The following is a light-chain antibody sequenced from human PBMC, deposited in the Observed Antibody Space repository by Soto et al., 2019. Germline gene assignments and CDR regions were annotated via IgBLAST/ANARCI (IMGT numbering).Light chain of an antibody. V-gene: IGLV1-44*01. J-gene: IGLJ1*01. CDR2: SNK. Sequence: QSVLTQPSSASGTPGQIVTISCSGSKSNIGGNHVSWYQQFPGTAPKLLIYSNKQRASGVPDRFSGSRSGTSASLVISGLQYDEGAYYFCSAGDDSLISNIFGSGTKVTVL. CDR1: KSNIGGNH. CDR3: SAGDDSLISNI.